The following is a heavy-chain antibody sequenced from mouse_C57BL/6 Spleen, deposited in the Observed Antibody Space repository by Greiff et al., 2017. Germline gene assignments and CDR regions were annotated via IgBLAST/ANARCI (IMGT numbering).Heavy chain of an antibody. CDR3: ASITTDYAMDY. V-gene: IGHV5-17*01. D-gene: IGHD1-1*01. CDR1: GFTFSDYG. J-gene: IGHJ4*01. CDR2: ISSGSSTI. Sequence: EVKLMESGGGLVKPGGSLKLSCAASGFTFSDYGMHWVRQAPEKGLEWVAYISSGSSTIYYADTVKGRFTISRDNAKNTLFLQMTSLRSEDTAMYYCASITTDYAMDYWGQGTSVTVSS.